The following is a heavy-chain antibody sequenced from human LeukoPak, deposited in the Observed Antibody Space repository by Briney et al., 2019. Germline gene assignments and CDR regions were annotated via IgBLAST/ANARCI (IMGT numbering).Heavy chain of an antibody. J-gene: IGHJ4*02. Sequence: SQTLSLTCAISGDSVSSNSAAWNWIRQSPSRGLEWLGRTYYRSKWSYDYALSVKSRITINPDTSQKQFSLQLNSVTPEDTAIYYCAGGYCTGGSCTGFDHWGQGTLVTVSS. D-gene: IGHD2-15*01. V-gene: IGHV6-1*01. CDR3: AGGYCTGGSCTGFDH. CDR1: GDSVSSNSAA. CDR2: TYYRSKWSY.